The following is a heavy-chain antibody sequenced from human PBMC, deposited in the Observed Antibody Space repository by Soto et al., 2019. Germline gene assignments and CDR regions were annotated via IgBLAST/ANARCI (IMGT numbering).Heavy chain of an antibody. J-gene: IGHJ4*01. CDR3: ARESWVGGYSSGWYNY. D-gene: IGHD6-19*01. V-gene: IGHV1-69*06. CDR1: GGTFSSYA. CDR2: IIPIFGTA. Sequence: VASVKVSCKASGGTFSSYAISWVRQAPGQGLEWMGGIIPIFGTANYAQKFQGRVTITADKSTSTAYMELSSLRSEDTAVYYCARESWVGGYSSGWYNYWGQEPWSPSPQ.